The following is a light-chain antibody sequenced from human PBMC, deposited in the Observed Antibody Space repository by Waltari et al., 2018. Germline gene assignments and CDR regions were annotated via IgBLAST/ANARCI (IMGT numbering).Light chain of an antibody. J-gene: IGKJ1*01. CDR3: LQHNSYSRT. CDR1: QSISNS. CDR2: AAS. Sequence: DIQMTQSPSSLSVSVGDTVTITCRASQSISNSLNWFQQKPGKAPKLLIYAASTLETGVPSRFSGSGSGTEFTLTISSLQPEDFAGYYCLQHNSYSRTFGQGTKVEIK. V-gene: IGKV1-17*01.